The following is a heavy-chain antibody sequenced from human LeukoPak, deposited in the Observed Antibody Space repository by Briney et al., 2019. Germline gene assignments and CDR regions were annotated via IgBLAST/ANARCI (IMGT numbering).Heavy chain of an antibody. CDR1: GGSVSSGSYY. J-gene: IGHJ4*02. V-gene: IGHV4-61*01. D-gene: IGHD4-17*01. CDR2: IYYSGST. Sequence: SETLSLTCTVSGGSVSSGSYYWSWIRQPPGKGLEWIGYIYYSGSTYYNPSLKSRVTISVDTSKNQFSLKLSSVTAADTAVYYCARGDYGDFGIYIDYWGQGTLVTVSS. CDR3: ARGDYGDFGIYIDY.